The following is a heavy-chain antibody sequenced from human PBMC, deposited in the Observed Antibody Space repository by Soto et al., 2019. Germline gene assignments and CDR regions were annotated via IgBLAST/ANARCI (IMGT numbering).Heavy chain of an antibody. V-gene: IGHV1-18*01. CDR1: GSTFTLYR. CDR2: VSTYSGDT. D-gene: IGHD5-12*01. CDR3: ATTTELATSRTPFGSFDI. J-gene: IGHJ3*02. Sequence: ASVKVSCTVSGSTFTLYRISWLRRAPGLGLEWMGWVSTYSGDTNYAPKYKGRVTMATDKATSTAYMELRSLTSDDTATYFCATTTELATSRTPFGSFDIWGQGTMVTVSS.